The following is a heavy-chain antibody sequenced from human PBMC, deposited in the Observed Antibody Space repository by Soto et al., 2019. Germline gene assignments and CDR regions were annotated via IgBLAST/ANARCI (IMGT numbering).Heavy chain of an antibody. J-gene: IGHJ6*03. V-gene: IGHV1-18*01. Sequence: QVQLVQSGAEVKKPGASVKVSCKASGYTFTSYGISWVRQAPGQGLEWMGWISAYNGNTNYAQKLQGRVTMTTDTSTSTAYIELRSLRSDDTAVYYCARDTRWVRYYYYMDVWGKGTTVTVSS. CDR1: GYTFTSYG. CDR3: ARDTRWVRYYYYMDV. CDR2: ISAYNGNT.